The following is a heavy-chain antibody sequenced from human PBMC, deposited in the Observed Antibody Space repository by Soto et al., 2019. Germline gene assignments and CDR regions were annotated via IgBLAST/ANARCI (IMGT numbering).Heavy chain of an antibody. V-gene: IGHV1-8*01. D-gene: IGHD3-10*01. J-gene: IGHJ4*02. CDR1: GYTFTSYD. CDR3: ARGDSYGSGNSPLGYY. Sequence: QVQLVQSGAEVKKPVASVKVSCKASGYTFTSYDINWVRQATGQGLEWMGWMNTNSGNTGYAQKFQGRVTMNRNTSISTAYMELSSLRSEDTDVYYCARGDSYGSGNSPLGYYWGQGTLVNVSS. CDR2: MNTNSGNT.